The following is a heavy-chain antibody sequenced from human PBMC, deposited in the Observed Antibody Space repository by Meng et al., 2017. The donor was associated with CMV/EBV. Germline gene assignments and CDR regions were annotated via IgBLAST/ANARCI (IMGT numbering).Heavy chain of an antibody. V-gene: IGHV4-61*05. Sequence: SETLSLTCTVSGGSISSSSYYWGWIRQPPGKGLEWIGCIYYSGSTNYNPSLKSRVTISVDTSKNQFSLKLSSVTAADTAVYYCARGGARDTARLGYWGQGTLVTVSS. J-gene: IGHJ4*02. CDR3: ARGGARDTARLGY. CDR2: IYYSGST. D-gene: IGHD5-18*01. CDR1: GGSISSSSYY.